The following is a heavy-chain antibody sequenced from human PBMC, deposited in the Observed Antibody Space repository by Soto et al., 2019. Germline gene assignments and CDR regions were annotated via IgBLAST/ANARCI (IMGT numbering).Heavy chain of an antibody. V-gene: IGHV1-69*01. CDR3: ARLGRGAFGP. D-gene: IGHD7-27*01. J-gene: IGHJ5*02. Sequence: QVQLVQSGAEVRKAGSSVNVSCQASGDTFGSASINWVRQAPGQGLEWMGGIIPMLGKPNYAQFFQDRLTITADESANTAYMELRSLRSEDTAVYFCARLGRGAFGPWGQGTPVTVSS. CDR2: IIPMLGKP. CDR1: GDTFGSAS.